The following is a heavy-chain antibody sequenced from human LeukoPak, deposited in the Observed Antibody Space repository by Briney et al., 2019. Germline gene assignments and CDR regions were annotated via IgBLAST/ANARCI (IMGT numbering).Heavy chain of an antibody. V-gene: IGHV4-38-2*02. D-gene: IGHD3-16*01. CDR3: ARNLTGGYFDY. J-gene: IGHJ4*02. CDR2: TYNSVST. CDR1: GYSFTNEYY. Sequence: SETLSLTCTGSGYSFTNEYYWAWIRQPPGKGLEWIASTYNSVSTYYNPSLKSRVTISIDMSKNQFSLKLTSLTAADTAVYYCARNLTGGYFDYWGQGTLVAVPS.